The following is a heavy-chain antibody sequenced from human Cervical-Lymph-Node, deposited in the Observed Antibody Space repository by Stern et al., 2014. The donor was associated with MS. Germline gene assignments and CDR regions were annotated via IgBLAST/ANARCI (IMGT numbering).Heavy chain of an antibody. D-gene: IGHD2-2*01. CDR1: GFTFSGAV. Sequence: EVQLVESGGGLVQPGGSLKLSCAASGFTFSGAVLHWVRQASGKGLEWIGRIRSNAKSHATTYAASVEGRFTISRDDSKNTAYLQMNSLKTDDTAVYYCTRTARGCSTTSCLDPWGQGTLVIVS. V-gene: IGHV3-73*01. CDR3: TRTARGCSTTSCLDP. J-gene: IGHJ5*02. CDR2: IRSNAKSHAT.